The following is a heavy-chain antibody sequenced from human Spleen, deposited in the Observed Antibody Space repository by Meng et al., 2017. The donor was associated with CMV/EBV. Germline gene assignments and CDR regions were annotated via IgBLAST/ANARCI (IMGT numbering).Heavy chain of an antibody. D-gene: IGHD2-21*01. CDR2: IIPIFGTA. V-gene: IGHV1-69*05. CDR3: ARADYSQLGYFDY. Sequence: KASGYTFTGYYMHWVRPAPGQGLEWTGGIIPIFGTANYAQKFQGRVTITTDESTSTAYMELSSLRSEDTAVYYCARADYSQLGYFDYWGQGTLVTVSS. CDR1: GYTFTGYY. J-gene: IGHJ4*02.